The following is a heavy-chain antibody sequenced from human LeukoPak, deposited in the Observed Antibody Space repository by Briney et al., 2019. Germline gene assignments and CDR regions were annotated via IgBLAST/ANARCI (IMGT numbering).Heavy chain of an antibody. CDR1: GFTVDSNY. CDR2: IYTGGTT. CDR3: ARSPAFYDGAVVKYYFDY. D-gene: IGHD6-19*01. V-gene: IGHV3-53*01. J-gene: IGHJ4*02. Sequence: PGGSLRLSCAASGFTVDSNYLSWVRQAPGKGLEWVSVIYTGGTTHYADSVKGRFTISRDNSKNTPYLEMNSLRAEDAAVYFCARSPAFYDGAVVKYYFDYWGQGTLVTVSS.